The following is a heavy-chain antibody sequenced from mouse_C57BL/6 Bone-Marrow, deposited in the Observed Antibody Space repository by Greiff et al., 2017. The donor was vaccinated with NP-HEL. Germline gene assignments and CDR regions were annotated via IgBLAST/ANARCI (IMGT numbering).Heavy chain of an antibody. D-gene: IGHD1-1*01. CDR3: ASYGSSPYWYFDV. CDR2: IWSGGST. V-gene: IGHV2-2*01. Sequence: VQRVESGPGLVQPSQSLSITCTVSGFSLTSYGVHWVRQSPGKGLEWLGVIWSGGSTDYNAAFISRLSISKDNFKSQVFFNMNSLQADETAIYYCASYGSSPYWYFDVWGTGTTVTVSS. CDR1: GFSLTSYG. J-gene: IGHJ1*03.